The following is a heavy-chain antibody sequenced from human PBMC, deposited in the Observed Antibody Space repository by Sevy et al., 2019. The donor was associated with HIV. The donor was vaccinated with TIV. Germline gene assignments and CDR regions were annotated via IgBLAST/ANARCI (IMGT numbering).Heavy chain of an antibody. Sequence: ASVKVSCKASGYTFTGQNIHWVRQAPGQGLEWMGWINPNSGGTNFAQKFQGRVTMTRDTSITTAYMELSRLGSDDTAIYYCATATYYGMNDALDIWGQGTMVTVSS. D-gene: IGHD1-26*01. CDR1: GYTFTGQN. CDR2: INPNSGGT. J-gene: IGHJ3*02. V-gene: IGHV1-2*02. CDR3: ATATYYGMNDALDI.